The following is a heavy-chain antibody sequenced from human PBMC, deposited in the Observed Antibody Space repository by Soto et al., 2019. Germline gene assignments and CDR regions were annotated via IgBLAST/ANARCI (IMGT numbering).Heavy chain of an antibody. CDR1: GYSLTSYW. Sequence: GASLKISCKGSGYSLTSYWISWVRQMPGKGLEWMGRIDPSDSYTNYSPSFQGHVTISADKSISTAYLQWSSLKASDTAMYYCARLKGKDCSGGSCYWGYYYYGMDGWGQGTTVTVSS. D-gene: IGHD2-15*01. CDR3: ARLKGKDCSGGSCYWGYYYYGMDG. CDR2: IDPSDSYT. V-gene: IGHV5-10-1*01. J-gene: IGHJ6*02.